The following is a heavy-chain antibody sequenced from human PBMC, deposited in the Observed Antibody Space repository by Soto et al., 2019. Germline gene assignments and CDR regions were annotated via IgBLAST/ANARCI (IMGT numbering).Heavy chain of an antibody. D-gene: IGHD5-18*01. J-gene: IGHJ4*02. CDR3: AKNLLDTAMVQPFDY. Sequence: PGGSLRLSCAASGFTFSSYGMHWVRQAPGKGLEWVAVISYDGSNKYYADSVKGRFTISRDNSKNTLYLQMNSLRAEDTAVYYCAKNLLDTAMVQPFDYWGQGTLVTVSS. CDR1: GFTFSSYG. CDR2: ISYDGSNK. V-gene: IGHV3-30*18.